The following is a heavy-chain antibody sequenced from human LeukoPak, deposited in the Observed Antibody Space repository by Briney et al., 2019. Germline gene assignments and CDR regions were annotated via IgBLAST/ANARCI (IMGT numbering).Heavy chain of an antibody. CDR3: ARAHGGSYYLN. CDR2: ISSSSSTI. J-gene: IGHJ4*02. D-gene: IGHD1-26*01. Sequence: PGGSLRLSCAASGFTFSSYGMNWVRQAPGKGLEWVSYISSSSSTIYYADSVKGRFTISRDNAKNSLYLQMNSLRAEDTAVYYCARAHGGSYYLNWGQGTLVTVSS. V-gene: IGHV3-48*01. CDR1: GFTFSSYG.